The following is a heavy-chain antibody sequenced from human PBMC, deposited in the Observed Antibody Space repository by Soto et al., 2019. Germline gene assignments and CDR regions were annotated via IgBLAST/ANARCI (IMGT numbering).Heavy chain of an antibody. V-gene: IGHV3-30*18. J-gene: IGHJ5*02. CDR1: GFTFSSYG. CDR3: AKAPHPYCSGGSCDPRGGYWFDP. CDR2: ISYDGSNK. D-gene: IGHD2-15*01. Sequence: QVQLVESGGGVVQPGRSLRLSCAASGFTFSSYGMHWVRQAPGKGLEWVAVISYDGSNKYYADSVKGRFTISRDNSKNTLYLQMNSLRAEDTAVYYCAKAPHPYCSGGSCDPRGGYWFDPWGQGTLVTVSS.